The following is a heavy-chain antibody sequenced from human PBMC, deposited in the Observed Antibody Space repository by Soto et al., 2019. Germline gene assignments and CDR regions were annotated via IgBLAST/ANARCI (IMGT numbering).Heavy chain of an antibody. Sequence: QVQLVQSGAGVQKPGATANISCKASGYRFTAYDMHWVRPAPGQRLEWLGWINTATGDTKYSPSFQGRVTLSRDTSATTAYMELSGLRFEDTAVYYCARTRGYCSGGSCYPLDHWGQGTLVTVSS. CDR2: INTATGDT. CDR1: GYRFTAYD. CDR3: ARTRGYCSGGSCYPLDH. D-gene: IGHD2-15*01. J-gene: IGHJ4*02. V-gene: IGHV1-3*04.